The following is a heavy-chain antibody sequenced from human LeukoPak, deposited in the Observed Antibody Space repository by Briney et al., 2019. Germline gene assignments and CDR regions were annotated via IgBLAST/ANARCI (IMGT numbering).Heavy chain of an antibody. V-gene: IGHV4-59*01. CDR2: IYYSGST. J-gene: IGHJ4*02. CDR3: ASTIWSYSSSWFAPFEY. D-gene: IGHD6-13*01. CDR1: GGSISSYY. Sequence: SSETLSLTCTVSGGSISSYYWSWIRQPPGKGLEWIGYIYYSGSTNYNPSLKSRVTISVDTSKNQFSLKLSSVTAADTAVYYCASTIWSYSSSWFAPFEYWGQGTLVTVSS.